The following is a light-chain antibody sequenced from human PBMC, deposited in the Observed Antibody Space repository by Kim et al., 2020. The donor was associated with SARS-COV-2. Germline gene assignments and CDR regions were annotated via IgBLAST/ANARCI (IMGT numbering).Light chain of an antibody. Sequence: SSELPQPPSVSVSPGRTVIISCSADHLGDKYVSWYQQRSGQSPVLVIFKDDLRPSGIPDRFSGSNSGNTATLTISGTQAMDEADYHCQAWDRDSVVFGGG. V-gene: IGLV3-1*01. CDR2: KDD. CDR3: QAWDRDSVV. CDR1: HLGDKY. J-gene: IGLJ2*01.